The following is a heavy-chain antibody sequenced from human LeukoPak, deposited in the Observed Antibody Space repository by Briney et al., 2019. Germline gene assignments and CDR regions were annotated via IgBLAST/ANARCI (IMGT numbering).Heavy chain of an antibody. Sequence: GGSLRLSCAASGFTLSSYAMSWVRQGPGKGPEWVSAISHSGGTTYYADSVKGRFTITRDNSKNTLYLQMNSLRAEDTAVYYCAKANVKYCSGGSCFDAFDIWGQGTMVTVSS. V-gene: IGHV3-23*01. CDR2: ISHSGGTT. D-gene: IGHD2-15*01. J-gene: IGHJ3*02. CDR3: AKANVKYCSGGSCFDAFDI. CDR1: GFTLSSYA.